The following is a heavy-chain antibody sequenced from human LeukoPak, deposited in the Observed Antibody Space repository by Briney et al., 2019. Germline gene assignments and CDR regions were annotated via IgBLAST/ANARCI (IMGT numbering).Heavy chain of an antibody. J-gene: IGHJ4*02. CDR3: AREGNMTPDY. CDR1: GGSISVGDYY. D-gene: IGHD2/OR15-2a*01. V-gene: IGHV4-31*03. CDR2: IYYSGST. Sequence: MTSQTLSLTCTVSGGSISVGDYYWGWIRQHPGRGLEWIGYIYYSGSTYYNPSLKSRVTISVDTSKNQFSLKLNSVTAADTAVYYCAREGNMTPDYWGQGTLVTVSS.